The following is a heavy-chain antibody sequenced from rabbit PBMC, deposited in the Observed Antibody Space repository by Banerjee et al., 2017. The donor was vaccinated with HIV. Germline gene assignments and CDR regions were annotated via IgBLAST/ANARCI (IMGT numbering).Heavy chain of an antibody. D-gene: IGHD4-1*01. CDR3: ARDLAGVTGWNFGL. CDR2: IYVGSSGNT. CDR1: GSDFSSNA. V-gene: IGHV1S45*01. Sequence: QEQLVESGGGLVQPEGSLTLTCKASGSDFSSNAMCWVRQAPGKGLELIACIYVGSSGNTYYASWAKGRFTISKASWTTVTLQMTSLTAADTASYFCARDLAGVTGWNFGLWGQGTLVTVS. J-gene: IGHJ3*01.